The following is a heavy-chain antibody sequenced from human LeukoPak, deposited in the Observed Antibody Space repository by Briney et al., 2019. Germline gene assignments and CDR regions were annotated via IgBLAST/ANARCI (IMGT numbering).Heavy chain of an antibody. V-gene: IGHV4-34*01. J-gene: IGHJ4*02. D-gene: IGHD5-18*01. CDR2: INQSGST. CDR1: GGSFTGYY. CDR3: AXXNGYSYGYGIFQY. Sequence: SETLSLTCAAYGGSFTGYYWSWIRQPPGKGLEWIGEINQSGSTNYNPSLKSRVTISVDTSKNQFSLKLSSVTAADTAMYYCAXXNGYSYGYGIFQYWGQGTLVTVSS.